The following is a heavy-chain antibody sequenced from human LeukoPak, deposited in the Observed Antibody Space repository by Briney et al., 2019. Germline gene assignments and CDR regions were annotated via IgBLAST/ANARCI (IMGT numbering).Heavy chain of an antibody. CDR1: GYTFTGYY. Sequence: EASVNVSCTASGYTFTGYYMHWVRQAPGQGLEWMGRINPNSGGTNYAQKFQGRVTMTRDTSISTAYMELSRLRSDDTAVYYCARVGYSYGKLDYWGQGTLVTVSS. CDR2: INPNSGGT. D-gene: IGHD5-18*01. CDR3: ARVGYSYGKLDY. J-gene: IGHJ4*02. V-gene: IGHV1-2*06.